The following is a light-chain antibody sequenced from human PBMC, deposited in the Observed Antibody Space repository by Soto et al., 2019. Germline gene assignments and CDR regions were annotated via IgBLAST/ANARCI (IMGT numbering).Light chain of an antibody. CDR1: QNLLHTNGYNY. CDR3: MQSLQTPLT. J-gene: IGKJ4*01. CDR2: LGS. Sequence: EIVMTQSPPSLPVTPGEPASISCRSSQNLLHTNGYNYVDWYLQKPGQSPQLLIYLGSNRASGVPDRCSGSGSGTDFTLKISRVEAEDVGVYYCMQSLQTPLTFGGGTKVEIK. V-gene: IGKV2-28*01.